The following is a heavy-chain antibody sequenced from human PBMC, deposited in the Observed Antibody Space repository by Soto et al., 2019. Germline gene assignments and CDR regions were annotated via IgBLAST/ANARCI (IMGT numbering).Heavy chain of an antibody. CDR1: GYSISSGYY. D-gene: IGHD3-22*01. Sequence: PSETLSLTCAVSGYSISSGYYCGWIRQPPGKGLEWIGSIYHSGSTYYNPSLKSRVTISVDTSKNQFSLKLSSVTAADTAVYYCARVGGYSGDYWGQGTLVTVSS. V-gene: IGHV4-38-2*01. CDR3: ARVGGYSGDY. J-gene: IGHJ4*02. CDR2: IYHSGST.